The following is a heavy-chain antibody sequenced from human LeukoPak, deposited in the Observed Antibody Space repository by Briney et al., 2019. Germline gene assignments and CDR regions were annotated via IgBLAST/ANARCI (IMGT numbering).Heavy chain of an antibody. V-gene: IGHV3-48*01. Sequence: PGRSLRLSCVASGFTFTGHSMHWVRQAPGKGLEWISYISTSTTTIYYANSVKGRFTISRDNAKKSLYLQMNSLRVEDTGVYYCASWGEGALDNWGQGTLVTVSS. CDR3: ASWGEGALDN. CDR1: GFTFTGHS. CDR2: ISTSTTTI. J-gene: IGHJ4*02. D-gene: IGHD1-26*01.